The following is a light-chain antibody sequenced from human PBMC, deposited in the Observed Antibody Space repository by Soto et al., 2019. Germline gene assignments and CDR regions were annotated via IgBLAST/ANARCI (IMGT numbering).Light chain of an antibody. J-gene: IGLJ1*01. CDR2: GNS. Sequence: QSALTQPPSVSGAPGQRVTISCTGSSSNIGAGYDVHWYQQLPGTAPKLLIYGNSNRPSGVPDRFSGSKSGTSASLAITGLQAEDDADYYCQSYDSRLLYVFGPGTKVP. CDR1: SSNIGAGYD. CDR3: QSYDSRLLYV. V-gene: IGLV1-40*01.